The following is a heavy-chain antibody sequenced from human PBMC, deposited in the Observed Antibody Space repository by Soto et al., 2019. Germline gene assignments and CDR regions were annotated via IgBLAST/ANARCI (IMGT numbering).Heavy chain of an antibody. V-gene: IGHV1-69*01. J-gene: IGHJ3*02. D-gene: IGHD6-6*01. CDR1: GGTFSSYA. CDR2: IIPIFGTA. Sequence: QVQLVQSGAEVKKPGSSVKVSCKASGGTFSSYAISWVRQAPGQGLEWMGGIIPIFGTANYAQKFQGRVTITADESTSTAYMELSSLRSEDTAVYYCARVRGAFTAARDDAFDIWGQGTMVTVSS. CDR3: ARVRGAFTAARDDAFDI.